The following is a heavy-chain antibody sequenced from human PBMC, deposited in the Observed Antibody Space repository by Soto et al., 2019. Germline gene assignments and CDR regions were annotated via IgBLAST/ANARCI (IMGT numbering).Heavy chain of an antibody. D-gene: IGHD5-12*01. CDR3: ARDMYSGYEEIRYYYYYGMDV. CDR1: GDSVSSNSAA. J-gene: IGHJ6*02. CDR2: TYYRSKWYN. Sequence: SQTLSLTCAISGDSVSSNSAAWNWIRQSPSRGLEWLGRTYYRSKWYNDYAVSVKSRITINPDTSKNQFSLQLNSVTPEDTAVYYCARDMYSGYEEIRYYYYYGMDVWGQGTTVTVSS. V-gene: IGHV6-1*01.